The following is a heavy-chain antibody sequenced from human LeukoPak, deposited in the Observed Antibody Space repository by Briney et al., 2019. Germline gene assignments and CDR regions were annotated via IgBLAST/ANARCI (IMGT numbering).Heavy chain of an antibody. Sequence: PGGSLRLSCAASGFTFSSYGMHWVRQAPGKGLEWVAVISYDGSNKYYADFVKGRFTISRDNSKNTLYLQMNSLRAEDTAVYYCAKDTEDFDYWGQGTLVTVSS. CDR1: GFTFSSYG. CDR3: AKDTEDFDY. CDR2: ISYDGSNK. J-gene: IGHJ4*02. V-gene: IGHV3-30*18.